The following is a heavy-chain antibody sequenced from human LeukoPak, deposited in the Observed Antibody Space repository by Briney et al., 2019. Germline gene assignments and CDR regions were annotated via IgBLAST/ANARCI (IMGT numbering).Heavy chain of an antibody. CDR1: GGSISSYY. CDR3: AREVVVPAATFDY. CDR2: IYYSGST. D-gene: IGHD2-2*01. Sequence: SETLSLTCTVSGGSISSYYWSWIRQPPGKGLEWIGYIYYSGSTNYNPSLKSRVTISVDTSKNQFSLKLSSVTAADTAVYYCAREVVVPAATFDYWGQGTLVTVSS. V-gene: IGHV4-59*01. J-gene: IGHJ4*02.